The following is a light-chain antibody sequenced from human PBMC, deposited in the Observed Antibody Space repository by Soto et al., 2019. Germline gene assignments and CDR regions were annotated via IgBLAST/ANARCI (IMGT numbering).Light chain of an antibody. J-gene: IGLJ1*01. V-gene: IGLV2-14*01. CDR3: NSYTSSSTHV. Sequence: QSALTQPASVSGSPGQSITISYTGTSSDVGGYNYVSWYQQHPGKAPKLMIYEVSNRPSGVSNRFSGSKSGNTASLTISGLQADDEADYYCNSYTSSSTHVFGTGTKLTVL. CDR1: SSDVGGYNY. CDR2: EVS.